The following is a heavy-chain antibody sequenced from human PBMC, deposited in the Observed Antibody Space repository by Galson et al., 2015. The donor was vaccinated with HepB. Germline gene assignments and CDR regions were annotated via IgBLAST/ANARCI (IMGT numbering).Heavy chain of an antibody. CDR2: ISSSTSYI. D-gene: IGHD6-19*01. CDR1: GFTLSSYS. Sequence: SLRLSCAASGFTLSSYSMNWVRQAPGKGLEWVSSISSSTSYIYYADSVKGRFTISRDNAKNSLYLQMNSLRAEDTAVYYCASGGREQQWLVRHCDYWGQGTLVTVSS. J-gene: IGHJ4*02. V-gene: IGHV3-21*01. CDR3: ASGGREQQWLVRHCDY.